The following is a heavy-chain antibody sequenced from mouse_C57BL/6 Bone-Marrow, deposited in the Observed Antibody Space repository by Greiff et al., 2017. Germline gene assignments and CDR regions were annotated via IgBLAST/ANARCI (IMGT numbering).Heavy chain of an antibody. CDR3: ARPLFAY. J-gene: IGHJ3*01. CDR2: ISNGGGST. Sequence: DVMLVESGGGLVQPGGSLKLSCAASGFTFSDYYMYWVRQTPEKRLEWVAYISNGGGSTYYPDTVKGRLTISRDNAKNTLYLQMSRLKSEDTAMYYCARPLFAYWGQGTLVTVSA. CDR1: GFTFSDYY. V-gene: IGHV5-12*01.